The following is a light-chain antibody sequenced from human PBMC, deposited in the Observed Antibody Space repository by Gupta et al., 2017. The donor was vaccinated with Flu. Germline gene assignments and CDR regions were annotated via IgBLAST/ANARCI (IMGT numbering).Light chain of an antibody. Sequence: AIQMTQSPSSLSASVGDRVTITCRASQGIGNDLGWYQKKPGQAPKLLIYAAFSLQSGVPSRFSGSGSGTDFTLTISSLQPEDFATYYGLQDYTDPYTLGQGTKLEIK. J-gene: IGKJ2*01. CDR1: QGIGND. CDR3: LQDYTDPYT. CDR2: AAF. V-gene: IGKV1-6*01.